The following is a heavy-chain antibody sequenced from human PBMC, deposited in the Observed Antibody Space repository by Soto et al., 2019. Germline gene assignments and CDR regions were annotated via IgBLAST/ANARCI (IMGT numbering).Heavy chain of an antibody. V-gene: IGHV4-30-4*01. D-gene: IGHD3-22*01. CDR3: ARVGESYDSSASPYFPNWFDP. CDR1: GGSISSGDYY. J-gene: IGHJ5*02. CDR2: IYYSGST. Sequence: SETLSLTXTVSGGSISSGDYYWSWIRQPPGKGPEWIGYIYYSGSTYYNPSLKSRVTISVDTSKNQFSLKLSSVTAADTAVYYCARVGESYDSSASPYFPNWFDPWGQGTLVTVSS.